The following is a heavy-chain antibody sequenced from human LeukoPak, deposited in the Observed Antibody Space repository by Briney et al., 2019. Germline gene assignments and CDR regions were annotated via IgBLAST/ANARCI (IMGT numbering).Heavy chain of an antibody. D-gene: IGHD6-6*01. Sequence: GGSLRLSCLTSGFTFSSYAMHWVRQAPGKGLEWVAVISYDGSNKYYADSVKGRFTISRDNSKNTLYLQMNSLRAEDTAVYYCARDWSYDLVSSVDYWGQGTLVTVSS. J-gene: IGHJ4*02. CDR2: ISYDGSNK. V-gene: IGHV3-30-3*01. CDR3: ARDWSYDLVSSVDY. CDR1: GFTFSSYA.